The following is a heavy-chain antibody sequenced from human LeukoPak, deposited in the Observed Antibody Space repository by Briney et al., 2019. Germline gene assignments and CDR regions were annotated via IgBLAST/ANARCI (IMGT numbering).Heavy chain of an antibody. CDR2: IRYDGSNK. Sequence: GGSLRLSCAASGFTFSSYGMHWVRQAPGKGLEWVAFIRYDGSNKYYADSVKGRFTISRDNSKNTLYLQMNSLRAEDTAVYYCARVGPFGVVIITSYYFDYWGQGTLVTVSS. CDR1: GFTFSSYG. CDR3: ARVGPFGVVIITSYYFDY. D-gene: IGHD3-3*01. V-gene: IGHV3-30*02. J-gene: IGHJ4*02.